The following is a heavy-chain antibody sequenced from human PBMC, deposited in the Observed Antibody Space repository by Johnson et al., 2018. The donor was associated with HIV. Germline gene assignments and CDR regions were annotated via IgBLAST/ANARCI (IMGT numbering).Heavy chain of an antibody. CDR3: ATSISTPPGAFDI. V-gene: IGHV3-20*04. J-gene: IGHJ3*02. CDR2: INWHGGST. Sequence: VQLVESGGGVVRPGGSLRLSCAASGFTFYNYAMSWVRQTPGKGLEWVSGINWHGGSTGYADSVKGRFTISRDNTKNSVYLQMNNLRAGDTAVYYCATSISTPPGAFDIWGQGTMVTVSS. CDR1: GFTFYNYA. D-gene: IGHD6-6*01.